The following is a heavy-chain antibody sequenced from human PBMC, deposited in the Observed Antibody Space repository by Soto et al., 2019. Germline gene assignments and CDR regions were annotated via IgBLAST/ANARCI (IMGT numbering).Heavy chain of an antibody. CDR1: GGSISSYY. J-gene: IGHJ4*02. CDR3: ARLHEFWSGYYLYYFDY. D-gene: IGHD3-3*01. Sequence: SETLSLTCTVSGGSISSYYWSWIRQPPGKGLEWIGYIYYSGSTNYNPSLKSRVTISVDTSKNQFSLKLSSVTAADTAVYYCARLHEFWSGYYLYYFDYWGQGTLVTVSS. V-gene: IGHV4-59*08. CDR2: IYYSGST.